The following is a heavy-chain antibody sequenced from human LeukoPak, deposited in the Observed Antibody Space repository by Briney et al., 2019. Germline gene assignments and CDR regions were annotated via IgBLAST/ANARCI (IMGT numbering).Heavy chain of an antibody. D-gene: IGHD6-6*01. CDR3: ARVGYGSSSSVAFDI. Sequence: ASVKVSCMASGYTFTGYYMHWVRQAPGQGLEWMGGINPNSGGTNYAQKFQGRVTMTRDTSISTAYMELSRLRSDDTAVYYCARVGYGSSSSVAFDIRGQGTMVTVSS. CDR1: GYTFTGYY. J-gene: IGHJ3*02. CDR2: INPNSGGT. V-gene: IGHV1-2*02.